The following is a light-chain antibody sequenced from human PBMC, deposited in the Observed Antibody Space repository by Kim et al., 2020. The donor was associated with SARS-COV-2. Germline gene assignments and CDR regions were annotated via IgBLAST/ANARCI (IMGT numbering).Light chain of an antibody. CDR2: GAS. J-gene: IGKJ2*01. CDR3: QQYGSSPPYT. V-gene: IGKV3-20*01. Sequence: SPGERATLSRRASKSVSSSYLAWYQQKPGQAPRLLIYGASSRATGIPDRFSGSGSGTDFTLTISRLEPEDFAVYYCQQYGSSPPYTFGQGTKLEI. CDR1: KSVSSSY.